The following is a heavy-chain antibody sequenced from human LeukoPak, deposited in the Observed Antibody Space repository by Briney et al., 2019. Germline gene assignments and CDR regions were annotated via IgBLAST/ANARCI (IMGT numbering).Heavy chain of an antibody. CDR1: AYSISSGYY. J-gene: IGHJ5*02. Sequence: SETLSLTCTVSAYSISSGYYWGWIRQPPGKGLEWIGSIYHSGSTYYNPSLKSRVTISVDKSKEQFSLRLNSVAATDTAIYYWARVGSRNWFDPWGQGTLVTVSS. CDR2: IYHSGST. V-gene: IGHV4-38-2*02. D-gene: IGHD3-16*01. CDR3: ARVGSRNWFDP.